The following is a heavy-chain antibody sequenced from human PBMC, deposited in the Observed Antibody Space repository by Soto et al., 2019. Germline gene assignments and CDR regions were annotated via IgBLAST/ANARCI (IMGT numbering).Heavy chain of an antibody. CDR3: ARARGVWAATTEGAFDI. V-gene: IGHV1-69*01. Sequence: QVQLVQSGAEVKKPGSSVKVSCKASGGTFSSYAISWVRQAPGQGLEWMGGIIPIFGTANYAQQFQGRVTLTADESTSRAYMELSSLRSEDTAVYYCARARGVWAATTEGAFDIWGQGTMVTVSS. D-gene: IGHD2-15*01. CDR1: GGTFSSYA. J-gene: IGHJ3*02. CDR2: IIPIFGTA.